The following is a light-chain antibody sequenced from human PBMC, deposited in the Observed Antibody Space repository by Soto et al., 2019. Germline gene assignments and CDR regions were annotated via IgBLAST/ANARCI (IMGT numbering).Light chain of an antibody. Sequence: EIVLTQSPATLSLSPGERATLSCRASQSVSSYLAWYQQKPGQAPRLLIYDASNRATGIPARFSGGGSGTYFTLTISRLEPEDFAVYYCQQRSNWWTFGQGTKVEIK. J-gene: IGKJ1*01. V-gene: IGKV3-11*01. CDR1: QSVSSY. CDR2: DAS. CDR3: QQRSNWWT.